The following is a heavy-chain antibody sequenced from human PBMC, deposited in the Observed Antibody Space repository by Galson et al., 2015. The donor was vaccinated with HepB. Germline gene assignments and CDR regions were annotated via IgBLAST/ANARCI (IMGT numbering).Heavy chain of an antibody. CDR1: GFTFSSYA. CDR3: AREPGYCSSTSCYRWFDP. Sequence: SLRLSCAASGFTFSSYAMHWVRQAPGKGLEWVAVISYDGSNKYYADSVKGRFTISRDNSKNTLYLQMNSLRAEDTAVYYCAREPGYCSSTSCYRWFDPWGQGTLVTVSS. J-gene: IGHJ5*02. V-gene: IGHV3-30*04. D-gene: IGHD2-2*01. CDR2: ISYDGSNK.